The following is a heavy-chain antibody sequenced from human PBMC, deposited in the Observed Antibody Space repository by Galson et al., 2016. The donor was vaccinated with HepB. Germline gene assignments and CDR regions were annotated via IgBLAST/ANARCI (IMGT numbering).Heavy chain of an antibody. CDR3: STGGGYNWFDP. Sequence: SVKVSCKASGYTFTTYHMHWVRQAPGQGLEWMGIINPNGGSASYSPKFQGRVTLTRDTSTSTVYMELSSLKSDDTALYYCSTGGGYNWFDPWGQGTLVTVPS. V-gene: IGHV1-46*01. CDR2: INPNGGSA. D-gene: IGHD6-25*01. CDR1: GYTFTTYH. J-gene: IGHJ5*02.